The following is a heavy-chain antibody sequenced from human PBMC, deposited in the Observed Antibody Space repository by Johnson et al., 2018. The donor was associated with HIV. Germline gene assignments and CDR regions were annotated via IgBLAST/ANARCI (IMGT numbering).Heavy chain of an antibody. J-gene: IGHJ3*02. CDR1: GFTFSSYG. V-gene: IGHV3-30*02. Sequence: QVQLVESGGGLVQPGRSLRLSCTTSGFTFSSYGMHWVRQAPGKGLEWVAFIRYDGSNKYYADSVKGRFTISRDNSKNPLYLQMNSLRAEDTAVYYCAKETPRSGGTFDIWGQGTMVTVFS. CDR3: AKETPRSGGTFDI. CDR2: IRYDGSNK. D-gene: IGHD6-25*01.